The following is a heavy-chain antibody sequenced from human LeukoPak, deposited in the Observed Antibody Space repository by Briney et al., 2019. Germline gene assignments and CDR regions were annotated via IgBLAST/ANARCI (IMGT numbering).Heavy chain of an antibody. CDR2: INPNSGGT. CDR1: GYTFTGYY. J-gene: IGHJ3*01. D-gene: IGHD3-16*01. V-gene: IGHV1-2*02. CDR3: ARVHRGSV. Sequence: GASVKVSCKASGYTFTGYYTHWVRQAPGQGLEWMGWINPNSGGTNYAQKFQGRVTMTRNTSISTAYMELSSLRSEDTAVYYCARVHRGSVWGQGTMVTVSS.